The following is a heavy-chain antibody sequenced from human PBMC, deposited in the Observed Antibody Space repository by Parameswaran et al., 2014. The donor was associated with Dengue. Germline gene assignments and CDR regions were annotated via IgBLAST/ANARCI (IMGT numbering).Heavy chain of an antibody. D-gene: IGHD3-16*01. J-gene: IGHJ6*02. V-gene: IGHV4-31*02. CDR3: ARDPGLGLYKGTFYYYYGMDV. Sequence: PGKGLEWIGYIDNSGSTYYNPSLKSRVTISLDTSKKQFSLKLSSMTAADTAVYYCARDPGLGLYKGTFYYYYGMDVWGQGTTVTVSS. CDR2: IDNSGST.